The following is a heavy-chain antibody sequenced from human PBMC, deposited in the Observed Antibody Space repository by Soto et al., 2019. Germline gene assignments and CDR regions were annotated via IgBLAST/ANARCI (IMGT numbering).Heavy chain of an antibody. CDR3: AREAGGYRPFDP. CDR1: GFTFSSYA. J-gene: IGHJ5*02. CDR2: ISYDGSNK. D-gene: IGHD5-12*01. V-gene: IGHV3-30-3*01. Sequence: QVQLVESGGGVVQPGRSLRLSCAASGFTFSSYAMHRVRQAPGKGLEWVAVISYDGSNKYYADSVKGRFTISRDNSKNTLYLQMNSLRAEDTAVYYCAREAGGYRPFDPWGQGTLVTVSS.